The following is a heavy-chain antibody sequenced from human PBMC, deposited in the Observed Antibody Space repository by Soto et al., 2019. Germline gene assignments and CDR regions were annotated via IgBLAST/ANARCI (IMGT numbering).Heavy chain of an antibody. Sequence: QVQLQESGPGLVKPSETLSLTCTVSGGSVSSGSYFWSWIRQPPGKGLEWIGYIYYKGSTKYNPPRKGRVTISVDTSKNQFSLKLTSVTAADTAVYYCARGVGYSYGSPDYCGQGTLVTVSS. V-gene: IGHV4-61*01. D-gene: IGHD5-18*01. J-gene: IGHJ4*02. CDR3: ARGVGYSYGSPDY. CDR1: GGSVSSGSYF. CDR2: IYYKGST.